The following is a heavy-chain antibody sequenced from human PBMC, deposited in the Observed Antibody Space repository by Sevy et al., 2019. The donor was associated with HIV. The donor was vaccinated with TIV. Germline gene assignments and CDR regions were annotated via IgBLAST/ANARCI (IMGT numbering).Heavy chain of an antibody. CDR2: ISPYNGKT. CDR3: ARGYNWNINFDY. J-gene: IGHJ4*02. CDR1: GYTFTSYG. D-gene: IGHD1-1*01. Sequence: ASVKVSCKASGYTFTSYGISWVRQAPGQGFEWMGWISPYNGKTNYAQKLQGRVTMTTDTSTSTAYMEVRSLRSDDTAVYYCARGYNWNINFDYWGQGTLVTVSS. V-gene: IGHV1-18*01.